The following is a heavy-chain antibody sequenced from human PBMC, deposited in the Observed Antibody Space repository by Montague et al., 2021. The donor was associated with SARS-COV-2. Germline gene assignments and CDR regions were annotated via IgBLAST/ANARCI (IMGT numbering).Heavy chain of an antibody. CDR2: IYYSGST. Sequence: SETLSLTCTVSGGSISSSNYYWGWIRQPPGKGLEWIGSIYYSGSTYYNPSLKSRVTISVDTSKNQFSLKLSSVTAADTAVYYCARRSRMTLKVAGQDYGMDVWGQGTTVTVSS. CDR3: ARRSRMTLKVAGQDYGMDV. CDR1: GGSISSSNYY. D-gene: IGHD3-22*01. V-gene: IGHV4-39*01. J-gene: IGHJ6*02.